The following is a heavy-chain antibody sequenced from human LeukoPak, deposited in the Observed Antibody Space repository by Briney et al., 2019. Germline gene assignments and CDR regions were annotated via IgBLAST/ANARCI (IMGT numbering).Heavy chain of an antibody. V-gene: IGHV3-53*05. CDR1: GFTVSSNY. CDR3: ARGAYYNISTGYRGRILGFDY. CDR2: IYSGGST. D-gene: IGHD3-9*01. J-gene: IGHJ4*02. Sequence: PGGSLRLSCAASGFTVSSNYMSWVRQAPGKGLEWVSVIYSGGSTYYADSVKGRFTISRDNSKDTLFLQVNSLRTEDTAVYYCARGAYYNISTGYRGRILGFDYWGQGTLVPVSS.